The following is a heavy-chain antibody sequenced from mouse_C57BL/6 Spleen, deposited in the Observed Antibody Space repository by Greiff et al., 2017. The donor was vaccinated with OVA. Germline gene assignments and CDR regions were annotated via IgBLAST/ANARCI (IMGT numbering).Heavy chain of an antibody. CDR3: AGNYGSSYGYAMDY. J-gene: IGHJ4*01. CDR1: GYAFSSSW. CDR2: IYPGDGDT. Sequence: VQGVESGPELVKPGASVKISCKASGYAFSSSWMNWVKQRPGKGLEWIGRIYPGDGDTNYNGKFKGKATLTADKSSSTAYMQLSSLTSEDSAVYFCAGNYGSSYGYAMDYWGQGTSVTVSS. V-gene: IGHV1-82*01. D-gene: IGHD1-1*01.